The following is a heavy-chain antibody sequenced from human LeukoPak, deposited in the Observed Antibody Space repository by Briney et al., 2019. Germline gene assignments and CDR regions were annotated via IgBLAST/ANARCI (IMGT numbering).Heavy chain of an antibody. Sequence: ASVKVSCKASGYTFTNYGITWVRQAPGQGLEWMRWISTYDGKTNYAQKFQGKFTMTTDTSTTTAYMELRSLRYDDTAFYYCARDQGRYGPRTHEGDWGQGTLVTVSS. D-gene: IGHD3-16*01. J-gene: IGHJ4*02. V-gene: IGHV1-18*01. CDR2: ISTYDGKT. CDR1: GYTFTNYG. CDR3: ARDQGRYGPRTHEGD.